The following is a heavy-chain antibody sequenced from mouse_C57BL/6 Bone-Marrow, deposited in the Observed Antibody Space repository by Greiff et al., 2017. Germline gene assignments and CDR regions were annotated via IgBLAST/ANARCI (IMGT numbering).Heavy chain of an antibody. V-gene: IGHV1-59*01. J-gene: IGHJ2*01. CDR2: IDPSDSYT. CDR1: GYTFTSYW. CDR3: ARSRGNYYFDY. D-gene: IGHD2-1*01. Sequence: QVQLQQPGAELVRPGTSVKLSCKASGYTFTSYWMHWVKQRPGQGLEWIGVIDPSDSYTNYNQKFKGKATLTVDTSSSTAYMQLSSLTSEDSAVYYCARSRGNYYFDYWGQGPTLTVSS.